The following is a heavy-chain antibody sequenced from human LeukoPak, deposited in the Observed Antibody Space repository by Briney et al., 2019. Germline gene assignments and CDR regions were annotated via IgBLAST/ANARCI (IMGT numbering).Heavy chain of an antibody. CDR2: MHYDGRNI. J-gene: IGHJ5*02. Sequence: GSLRLSCAASGFTFSSYEMNWVRQAPGKGLEWVAFMHYDGRNILYADSVKGRFSISTDNTKNMVYLQMSSLRAEDTAVYYCAKVTMGDVWFDPWGQRTLVTVSS. CDR1: GFTFSSYE. D-gene: IGHD3-16*01. V-gene: IGHV3-30*02. CDR3: AKVTMGDVWFDP.